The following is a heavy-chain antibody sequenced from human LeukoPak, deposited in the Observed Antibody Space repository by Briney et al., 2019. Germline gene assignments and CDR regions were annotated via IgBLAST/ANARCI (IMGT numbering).Heavy chain of an antibody. D-gene: IGHD4-11*01. CDR3: VRDYLTRNYAFDI. CDR1: GFTFSSYS. Sequence: GGSLRLSCAASGFTFSSYSMNWVRQAPEKGLEWVSSISSSSYSIYYVDSVKGRFTISRDNAKNSLYLQMNSLRAEDTAVYYCVRDYLTRNYAFDIWGRGTMVTVSS. CDR2: ISSSSYSI. V-gene: IGHV3-21*01. J-gene: IGHJ3*02.